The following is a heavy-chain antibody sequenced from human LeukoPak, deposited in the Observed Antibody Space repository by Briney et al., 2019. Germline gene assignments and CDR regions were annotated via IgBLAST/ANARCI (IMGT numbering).Heavy chain of an antibody. Sequence: SSETLSLTCTVSGYSISTGYYWDWIRQPPGKGLEWIGEINDSGSTNYNPSLKSRATISADTSKNQFSLNLGSVTAADTAVYYCARHMLGGKRSFDSWGQGTLVTVSS. CDR2: INDSGST. CDR1: GYSISTGYY. CDR3: ARHMLGGKRSFDS. V-gene: IGHV4-38-2*02. J-gene: IGHJ4*02. D-gene: IGHD4-23*01.